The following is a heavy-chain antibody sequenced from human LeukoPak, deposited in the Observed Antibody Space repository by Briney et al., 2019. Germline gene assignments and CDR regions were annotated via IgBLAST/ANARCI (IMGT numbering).Heavy chain of an antibody. Sequence: GGSLRLSCAASDFTSSTFALHWVRQAPGKGLEWVGVISYDGNSKYYADSVKGRFTISRDNSKNTLYLQVNSLRPEDTSVYYCARDRSAVSGLGFDIWGQGTMVTVSS. CDR1: DFTSSTFA. V-gene: IGHV3-30-3*01. CDR2: ISYDGNSK. CDR3: ARDRSAVSGLGFDI. J-gene: IGHJ3*02. D-gene: IGHD6-13*01.